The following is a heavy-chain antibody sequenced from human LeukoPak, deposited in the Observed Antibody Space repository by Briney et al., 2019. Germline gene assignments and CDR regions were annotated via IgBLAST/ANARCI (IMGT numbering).Heavy chain of an antibody. CDR1: GGSISSSSYY. CDR3: AGGAQWLAHDY. J-gene: IGHJ4*02. Sequence: SSETLSLTCIVSGGSISSSSYYWSWIRQPPGKGLEWIGYIYYTGSTNYNPSLKSRVTISVDTSKNQFSLKLSSVTAADTAVYYCAGGAQWLAHDYWGQGTLVTVSS. D-gene: IGHD6-19*01. CDR2: IYYTGST. V-gene: IGHV4-61*05.